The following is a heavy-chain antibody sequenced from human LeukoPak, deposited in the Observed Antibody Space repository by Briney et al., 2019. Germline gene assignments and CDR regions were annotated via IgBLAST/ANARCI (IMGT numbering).Heavy chain of an antibody. CDR3: AATRGVDY. J-gene: IGHJ4*02. D-gene: IGHD3-16*01. CDR2: IYHSGST. Sequence: SETLSLTCTVSGGSVSSGSYYWSWIRQPPGKGLEWLGYIYHSGSTNYNPSLKSRLTISVDTSKSQFSLKLSSVTAADTAVYYCAATRGVDYWGQGTLVTVSS. CDR1: GGSVSSGSYY. V-gene: IGHV4-61*01.